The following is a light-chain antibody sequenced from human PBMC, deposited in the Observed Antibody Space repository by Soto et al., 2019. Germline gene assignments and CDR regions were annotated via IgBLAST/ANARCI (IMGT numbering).Light chain of an antibody. CDR1: QSISSW. V-gene: IGKV1-5*01. CDR2: DAS. J-gene: IGKJ1*01. CDR3: QQYNSYSLT. Sequence: DIQMTQSPSTLSASVGDRVTITCRASQSISSWLAWYQQKPGKAPKLLIYDASSLESGVPSRLSGSGSGTEFTLTFSSLQPDDFATYYCQQYNSYSLTFGQGTKVEIK.